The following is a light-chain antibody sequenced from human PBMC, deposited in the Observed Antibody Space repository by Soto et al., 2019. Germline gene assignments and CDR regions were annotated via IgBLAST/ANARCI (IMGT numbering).Light chain of an antibody. J-gene: IGKJ3*01. CDR2: GAS. Sequence: EIVMTQSPATLSVSPGERATLSCRASQSVGSHLAWYQQRPGQAPRLLIYGASYRATGIPARFSGSGSGTDFTLTISSLQSEDFAVYYCQQYDNWPPFTFCPGTKVDIK. CDR3: QQYDNWPPFT. V-gene: IGKV3-15*01. CDR1: QSVGSH.